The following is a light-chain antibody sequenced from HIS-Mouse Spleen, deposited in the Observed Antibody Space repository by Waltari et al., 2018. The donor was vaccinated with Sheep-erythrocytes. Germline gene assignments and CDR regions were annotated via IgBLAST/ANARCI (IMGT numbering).Light chain of an antibody. CDR1: SSDVGGYNY. J-gene: IGLJ1*01. V-gene: IGLV2-11*01. Sequence: QSALTQPRSVSGSPGQSVTISCTGTSSDVGGYNYVSWYQQHPDKAPNLMIYDGSKRPSWVPDRFSGSKSGNTASLTISGLQAEDEADYYCCSYAGSYNHVFATGTKVTVL. CDR2: DGS. CDR3: CSYAGSYNHV.